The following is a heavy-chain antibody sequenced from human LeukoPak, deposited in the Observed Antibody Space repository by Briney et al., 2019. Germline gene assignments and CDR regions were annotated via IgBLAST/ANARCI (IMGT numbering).Heavy chain of an antibody. J-gene: IGHJ3*02. CDR2: MNPNSGNT. D-gene: IGHD6-13*01. CDR3: AGSTGAFDI. CDR1: GYSFSSYD. Sequence: ASVKVSCKASGYSFSSYDINWVRQASGQGLEWMGWMNPNSGNTGYAQKFQGRVTMTRNTSISTAYMELSSLRSEDTAVYYCAGSTGAFDIWGQGTMVTVSS. V-gene: IGHV1-8*02.